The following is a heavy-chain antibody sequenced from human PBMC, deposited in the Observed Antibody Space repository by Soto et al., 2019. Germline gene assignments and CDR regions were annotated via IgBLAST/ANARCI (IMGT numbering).Heavy chain of an antibody. J-gene: IGHJ4*02. D-gene: IGHD5-12*01. CDR2: INHSGST. CDR3: ARGLYSGYMTASRGFDY. CDR1: GGSFSGYY. V-gene: IGHV4-34*01. Sequence: QVQLQQWGAGLLKPSETLSLTCAVYGGSFSGYYWSWIRQPPGKGLEWIGEINHSGSTNYNPSLKSRVTISVDTSKNQFSLKLSSVTAADTAVYYSARGLYSGYMTASRGFDYWGQGTLVTVSS.